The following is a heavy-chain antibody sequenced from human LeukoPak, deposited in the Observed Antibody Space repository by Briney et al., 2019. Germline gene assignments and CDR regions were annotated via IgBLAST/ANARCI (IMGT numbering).Heavy chain of an antibody. V-gene: IGHV4-39*01. CDR1: GGSISSSSYY. CDR3: AQLRYYYFDY. J-gene: IGHJ4*02. CDR2: IYYSGST. D-gene: IGHD5-18*01. Sequence: SETQSLTCTVSGGSISSSSYYWGWIRQPPGKGLEWIGSIYYSGSTYYNPSLKSRVTISVDTSKNQFSLKLSSVTAADTSLYYCAQLRYYYFDYWGQGTLVTVSS.